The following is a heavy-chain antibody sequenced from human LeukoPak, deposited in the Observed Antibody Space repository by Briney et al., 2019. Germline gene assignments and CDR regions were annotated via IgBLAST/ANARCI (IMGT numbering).Heavy chain of an antibody. V-gene: IGHV4-59*01. J-gene: IGHJ4*02. CDR3: ARGGFGYDSSGYSVDY. CDR1: GGSISSYY. D-gene: IGHD3-22*01. CDR2: IYYSGST. Sequence: SETLSLTCTVSGGSISSYYWSWIRQPPGKGLEWIGYIYYSGSTNYNTSLKSRVTISVDTSKNQFSLKLSSMTAADTAVYYCARGGFGYDSSGYSVDYWGQGTLVTVSS.